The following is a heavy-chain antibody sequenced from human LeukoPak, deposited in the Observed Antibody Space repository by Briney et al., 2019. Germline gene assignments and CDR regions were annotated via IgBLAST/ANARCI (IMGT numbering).Heavy chain of an antibody. CDR3: ASPYYDSSGYYWADIRIDY. CDR1: GFTFSSYA. J-gene: IGHJ4*02. CDR2: ISYDGSNK. D-gene: IGHD3-22*01. V-gene: IGHV3-30*04. Sequence: TGGSLRLSCAASGFTFSSYAMHWVRQAPGKGLEWVAVISYDGSNKYYADSVKGRFTISRDNSKNTLYLQMNSLRAEDTAVYYCASPYYDSSGYYWADIRIDYWGQGTLVTVSS.